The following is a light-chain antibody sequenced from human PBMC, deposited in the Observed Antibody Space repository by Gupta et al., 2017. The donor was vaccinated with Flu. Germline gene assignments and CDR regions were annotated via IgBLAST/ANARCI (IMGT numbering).Light chain of an antibody. Sequence: QSFLQQPPSLSAAPGEKVNISCSGSSSNIGNNYVSWDLQLPGTAPKLLIYENNKRPSVIPDRYSGSKSGTSDTMGITGLQTGDEADYYCGTWDSSLSVVVFGGGTKLTVL. J-gene: IGLJ3*02. CDR2: ENN. CDR1: SSNIGNNY. CDR3: GTWDSSLSVVV. V-gene: IGLV1-51*02.